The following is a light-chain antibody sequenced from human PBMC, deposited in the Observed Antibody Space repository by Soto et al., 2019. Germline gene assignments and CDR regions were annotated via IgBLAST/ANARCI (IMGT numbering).Light chain of an antibody. CDR3: QQYNNWPPVT. J-gene: IGKJ5*01. Sequence: EIVMTQSPATLSVSPLDIATLSCRASESVTSSLAWYQQKPGQPPRLLIYAASTRATDVPARFSGGGSETEFTLTISSLQSEDFAVYFCQQYNNWPPVTFGQGTRLEIK. V-gene: IGKV3-15*01. CDR2: AAS. CDR1: ESVTSS.